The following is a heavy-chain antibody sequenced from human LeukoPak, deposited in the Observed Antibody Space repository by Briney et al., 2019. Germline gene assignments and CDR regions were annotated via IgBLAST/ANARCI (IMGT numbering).Heavy chain of an antibody. D-gene: IGHD3-10*01. CDR3: ARDQATMIRNGFDV. J-gene: IGHJ6*02. CDR1: GFTVSSNY. Sequence: PGGSLRLSCAASGFTVSSNYMNWVRQAPGKGLEWVSVIYGGGKTYYADSVKGRFILSRDNSKNMLFLQMNGLRVEDTAVYYCARDQATMIRNGFDVWGQGTAVTVSS. V-gene: IGHV3-53*01. CDR2: IYGGGKT.